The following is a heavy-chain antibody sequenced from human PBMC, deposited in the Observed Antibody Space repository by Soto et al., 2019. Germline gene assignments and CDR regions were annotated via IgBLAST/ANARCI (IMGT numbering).Heavy chain of an antibody. J-gene: IGHJ5*02. CDR2: IYYSGST. CDR3: ARHYSSGSRNWFDP. CDR1: GGSINSSSYF. Sequence: QLQLQESGPGLVKPSETLSLTCSVSGGSINSSSYFWGWVRQPPGKGLEWIGSIYYSGSTYYNPSLRSRVTRSVDTSKNQCSLKLSSVTAADTAVFYCARHYSSGSRNWFDPWGQGTLVTVSS. D-gene: IGHD6-19*01. V-gene: IGHV4-39*01.